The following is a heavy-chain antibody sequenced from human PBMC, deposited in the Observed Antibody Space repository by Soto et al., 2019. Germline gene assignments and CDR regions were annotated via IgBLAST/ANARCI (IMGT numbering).Heavy chain of an antibody. CDR2: INPNSGGT. Sequence: ASVKVSCKASGYTFTGYYMHWVRQAPGQGLEWMGWINPNSGGTNYAQKFQGRVTMTRDTSISTAYMELSRLRSDDTAVYYCAREIDISGPSDYWGQGTLVTVSS. CDR1: GYTFTGYY. J-gene: IGHJ4*02. D-gene: IGHD1-20*01. V-gene: IGHV1-2*02. CDR3: AREIDISGPSDY.